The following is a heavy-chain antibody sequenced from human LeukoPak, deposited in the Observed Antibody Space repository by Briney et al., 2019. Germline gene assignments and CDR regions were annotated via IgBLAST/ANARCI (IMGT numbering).Heavy chain of an antibody. Sequence: GGSLRLSCAASGFTLDDYAMHWVRQAPGKGLEWVAVISYDGSNKYYADSVKGRFTISRDNSKNTLYLQMNSLRAEDTAVYYCAKAAWSNVYYYYGMDVWGQGTTVTVSS. J-gene: IGHJ6*02. D-gene: IGHD1-26*01. CDR3: AKAAWSNVYYYYGMDV. V-gene: IGHV3-30*18. CDR1: GFTLDDYA. CDR2: ISYDGSNK.